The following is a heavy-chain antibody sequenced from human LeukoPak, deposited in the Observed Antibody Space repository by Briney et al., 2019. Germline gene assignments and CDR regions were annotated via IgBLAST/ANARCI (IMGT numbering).Heavy chain of an antibody. D-gene: IGHD3-22*01. V-gene: IGHV1-2*02. CDR2: INPNSGGT. Sequence: ASVKVSCKASGYTFTGYYMHWVRQAPGQGLEWMGWINPNSGGTNYAQKFQGRVTMTRDTSISTAYMELSRLRSDDTAVYYCARTIKLQDSSGYWNYWGQGTLVAVSS. J-gene: IGHJ4*02. CDR3: ARTIKLQDSSGYWNY. CDR1: GYTFTGYY.